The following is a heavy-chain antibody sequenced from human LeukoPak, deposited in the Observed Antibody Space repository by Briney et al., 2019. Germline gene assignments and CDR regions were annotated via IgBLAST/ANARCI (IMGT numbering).Heavy chain of an antibody. Sequence: PGGSLRLSCAASGFTFSSYSMNWVRQAPGKGLEWVANIKQDGSEIYVDSVKGRFTISRDNAKNSLYLQMNSLRAEDTAVYYCARVVSYYYYYMDVWGKGTTVIVSS. J-gene: IGHJ6*03. CDR1: GFTFSSYS. V-gene: IGHV3-7*01. CDR3: ARVVSYYYYYMDV. CDR2: IKQDGSEI.